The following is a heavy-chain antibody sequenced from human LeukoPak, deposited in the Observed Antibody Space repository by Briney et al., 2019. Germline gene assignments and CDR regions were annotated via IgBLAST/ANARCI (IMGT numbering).Heavy chain of an antibody. CDR1: GFTFSSYA. J-gene: IGHJ4*02. D-gene: IGHD2-2*01. Sequence: PGRSLRLSCAASGFTFSSYAMHWVRQAPGKGLEWVAVISYDGSNKYYADSVKGRFTISRDNSKNTLYLQMNSLRAEDTAVYYCARDRSVVPAATLTFGAFDYWGQGTLVTGSS. CDR3: ARDRSVVPAATLTFGAFDY. V-gene: IGHV3-30-3*01. CDR2: ISYDGSNK.